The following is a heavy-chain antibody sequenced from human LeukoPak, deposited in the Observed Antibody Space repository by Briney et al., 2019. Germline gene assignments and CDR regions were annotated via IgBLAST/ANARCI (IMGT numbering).Heavy chain of an antibody. V-gene: IGHV3-21*01. CDR3: ARDRAYGDYLYGMDV. CDR2: ISSSSSYI. Sequence: AGGSLRRSCAASGFTFSSYSMNWVRQAPGKGLEWVSSISSSSSYIYYADSVKGRFTISRDNAKNSLYLQMNSLRAEDTAVYYCARDRAYGDYLYGMDVWGQGTTVTVSS. D-gene: IGHD4-17*01. CDR1: GFTFSSYS. J-gene: IGHJ6*02.